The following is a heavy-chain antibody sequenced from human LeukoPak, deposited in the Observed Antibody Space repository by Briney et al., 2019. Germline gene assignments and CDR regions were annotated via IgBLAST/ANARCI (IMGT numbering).Heavy chain of an antibody. D-gene: IGHD1-26*01. V-gene: IGHV3-21*01. Sequence: GGSLRLSCVASGFTFSLYTMNWVSQAPGKGLEWVSSISSTSAYIYYADSVKGRFTISRDNAKKSLYLQMNSLRADDTALYYCAKSGSYSSGDFDYWGQGTLVTVSS. CDR1: GFTFSLYT. J-gene: IGHJ4*02. CDR3: AKSGSYSSGDFDY. CDR2: ISSTSAYI.